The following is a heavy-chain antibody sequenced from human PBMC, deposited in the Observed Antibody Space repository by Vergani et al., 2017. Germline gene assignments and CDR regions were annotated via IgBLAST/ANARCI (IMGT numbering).Heavy chain of an antibody. Sequence: EVQLVESGGGLVQPGRSLRLSCAASGFTFDDYAMHWVRQAPGKGLEWVSGISGSGGSTYYADSVKGRFTISRDNSKNTLYLQMNSLRAEDTAVYYCARDYDYGDYEVGFDYWGQGTLVTVSS. J-gene: IGHJ4*02. CDR2: ISGSGGST. CDR3: ARDYDYGDYEVGFDY. CDR1: GFTFDDYA. D-gene: IGHD4-17*01. V-gene: IGHV3-23*04.